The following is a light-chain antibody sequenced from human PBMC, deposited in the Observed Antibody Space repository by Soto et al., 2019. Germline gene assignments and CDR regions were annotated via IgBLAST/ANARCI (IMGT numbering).Light chain of an antibody. Sequence: EIVLRQSPATLSLSPGETATLSCRASQNVARPSLAWYQQIPGQAPRLLIYGTFNRATGIPGRFSGSGSGTDFTLTISRLXXEDXXVYFCLQYGASPRTFGXGXKVEVK. CDR1: QNVARPS. V-gene: IGKV3-20*01. CDR2: GTF. CDR3: LQYGASPRT. J-gene: IGKJ1*01.